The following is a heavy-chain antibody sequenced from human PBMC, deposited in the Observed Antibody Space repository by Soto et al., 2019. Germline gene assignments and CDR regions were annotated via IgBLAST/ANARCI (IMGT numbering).Heavy chain of an antibody. V-gene: IGHV3-23*01. CDR1: GFTFTSYA. J-gene: IGHJ5*02. CDR3: AKDDVNIVAP. Sequence: GGSLRLSCAASGFTFTSYAMSWVRQAPGKGLEWVSAVSGSGGDTYYADSVKGRFTISRDNSKNTLHLQMNSLRAEDTAVYYCAKDDVNIVAPWGQGTLVTVSS. CDR2: VSGSGGDT. D-gene: IGHD5-12*01.